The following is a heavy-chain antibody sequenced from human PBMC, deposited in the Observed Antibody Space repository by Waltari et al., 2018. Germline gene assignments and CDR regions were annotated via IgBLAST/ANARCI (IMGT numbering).Heavy chain of an antibody. CDR2: INPNSVGA. J-gene: IGHJ6*02. Sequence: QVQLVQSGAEVKKPGASVKVSCKASGYTFTGYYIHWVRQAPGQGLEWMGWINPNSVGANYAQKFQGCATMTRDTSISTAYMELSRLRSDDTAVYYCARDRNIAAPIYFYYGMDVWGQGTTVIVFS. D-gene: IGHD6-13*01. CDR3: ARDRNIAAPIYFYYGMDV. V-gene: IGHV1-2*04. CDR1: GYTFTGYY.